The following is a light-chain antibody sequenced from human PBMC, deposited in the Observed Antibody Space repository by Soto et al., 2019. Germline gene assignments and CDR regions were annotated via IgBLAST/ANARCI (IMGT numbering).Light chain of an antibody. J-gene: IGKJ2*01. CDR2: WAS. CDR3: QQYYSTPT. Sequence: DIVMTQSPDSLAVSLGERATINCKSSQSVLYSSNNKNYLAWYQQKPGQPPKLLIYWASTRESGVPDRFSGSGSGTDFTLTISSLQDEDVAVYYCQQYYSTPTFGQGPKLEIK. CDR1: QSVLYSSNNKNY. V-gene: IGKV4-1*01.